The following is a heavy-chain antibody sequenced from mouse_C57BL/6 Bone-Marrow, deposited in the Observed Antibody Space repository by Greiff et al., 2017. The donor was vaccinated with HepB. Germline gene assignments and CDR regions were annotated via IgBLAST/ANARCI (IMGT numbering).Heavy chain of an antibody. V-gene: IGHV1-69*01. Sequence: VQLQQPGAELVMPGASVKLSCKASGYTFTSYWMHWVKQRPGQGLEWIGEIDPSDSYTNYNQKFKGKSTLTVDKSSSTAYMQLSSLTSEDSAVYYCARRGRSNWFAYWGQGTLVTVSA. CDR2: IDPSDSYT. CDR1: GYTFTSYW. CDR3: ARRGRSNWFAY. J-gene: IGHJ3*01. D-gene: IGHD1-1*01.